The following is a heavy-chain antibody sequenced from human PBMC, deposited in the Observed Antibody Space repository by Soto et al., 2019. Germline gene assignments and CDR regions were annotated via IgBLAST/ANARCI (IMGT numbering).Heavy chain of an antibody. CDR1: GYTFTRYG. CDR3: ARDWESNWFDP. D-gene: IGHD3-16*01. Sequence: QVQLVQSGAEVKQPGASVKVSCQASGYTFTRYGISGVRQAPGQGLEWMEWISAYNGNTNYTHKLKGRVTMTTDTATSTAHIELRSLRSDNTAVYYCARDWESNWFDPWGQGCLVTVAS. CDR2: ISAYNGNT. J-gene: IGHJ5*02. V-gene: IGHV1-18*01.